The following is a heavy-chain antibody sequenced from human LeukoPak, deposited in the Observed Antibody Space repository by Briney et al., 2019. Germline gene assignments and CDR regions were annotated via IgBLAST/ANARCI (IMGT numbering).Heavy chain of an antibody. CDR2: INQDGSQT. CDR1: GFTFSSSW. V-gene: IGHV3-7*01. Sequence: GGSLRLSCAASGFTFSSSWMNWVRQAPGKGLEWVGNINQDGSQTYYVDSVRGRFTISRDNARNSLYLQMSSLRAEDTAVYYCARDLDGGRGKDYWGQGTLVTVSS. D-gene: IGHD4-23*01. J-gene: IGHJ4*02. CDR3: ARDLDGGRGKDY.